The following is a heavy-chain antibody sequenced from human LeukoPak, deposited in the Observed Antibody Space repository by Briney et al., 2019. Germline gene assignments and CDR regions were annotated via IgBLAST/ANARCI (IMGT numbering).Heavy chain of an antibody. Sequence: ATVKISCXVSGYTFTDYYMHWVQQAHGKGLEWMGLVDPEDGETIYAEKFQGRVTITADTSTDTAYMELSSLRSEDTAVYYCATIEYSSSSRAFDIWGQGTMVTVSS. D-gene: IGHD6-6*01. J-gene: IGHJ3*02. CDR2: VDPEDGET. V-gene: IGHV1-69-2*01. CDR3: ATIEYSSSSRAFDI. CDR1: GYTFTDYY.